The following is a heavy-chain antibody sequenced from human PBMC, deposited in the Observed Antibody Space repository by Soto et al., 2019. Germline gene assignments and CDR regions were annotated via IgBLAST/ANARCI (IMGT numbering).Heavy chain of an antibody. J-gene: IGHJ4*02. CDR3: ARLTRSRFPNFDF. Sequence: ASVKVSSKASGYTFTSFGISWVRKAPGQGLEWMGWISAYNGNTNYAQKLQGRVTMTTDTSTSTAYMELRSLRSDDTAVYYCARLTRSRFPNFDFWGQGTLVTVSS. CDR2: ISAYNGNT. CDR1: GYTFTSFG. D-gene: IGHD2-2*01. V-gene: IGHV1-18*01.